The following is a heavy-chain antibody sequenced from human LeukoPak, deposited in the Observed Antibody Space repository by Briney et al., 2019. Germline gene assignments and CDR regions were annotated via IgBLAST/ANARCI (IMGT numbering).Heavy chain of an antibody. CDR2: TYYRSKWYN. V-gene: IGHV6-1*01. CDR1: GDSVSSNSAA. D-gene: IGHD3-22*01. Sequence: SQTLSLTCAISGDSVSSNSAAWNWIRRSPSRGLEWLGRTYYRSKWYNDYAVSVKSRITINPDTSKNQFSLQLNSVTPEDTAVYYCARDSPYYDSSGANWFDPWGQGTLVTVSS. J-gene: IGHJ5*02. CDR3: ARDSPYYDSSGANWFDP.